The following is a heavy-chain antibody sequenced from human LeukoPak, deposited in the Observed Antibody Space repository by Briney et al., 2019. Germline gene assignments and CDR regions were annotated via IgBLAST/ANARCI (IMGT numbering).Heavy chain of an antibody. CDR2: INAGNGNT. V-gene: IGHV1-3*01. J-gene: IGHJ4*02. CDR1: GYTFTNYA. CDR3: VRGLLWFGELSPPGY. Sequence: EASVKVSCKASGYTFTNYAIRWVRQAPGQRLEWMGWINAGNGNTKFSQNFQGRVTIARDTAATTAYMDLNSLRSEDTAVYYCVRGLLWFGELSPPGYWGQGTLVTVSS. D-gene: IGHD3-10*01.